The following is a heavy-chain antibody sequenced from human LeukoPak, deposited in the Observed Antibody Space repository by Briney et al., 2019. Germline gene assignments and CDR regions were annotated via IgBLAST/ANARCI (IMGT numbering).Heavy chain of an antibody. CDR1: GGSISSYY. V-gene: IGHV4-59*01. J-gene: IGHJ5*02. D-gene: IGHD3-3*01. CDR2: IYYSGST. Sequence: PSETLSLTCTVSGGSISSYYWSWIRQPPGKGLEWIGYIYYSGSTNYNPSLKSRVTISVDTSKNQFSLKLSSVTAADTAVYYCARVGDPYYDFWKFDPWGQGTLVTVSS. CDR3: ARVGDPYYDFWKFDP.